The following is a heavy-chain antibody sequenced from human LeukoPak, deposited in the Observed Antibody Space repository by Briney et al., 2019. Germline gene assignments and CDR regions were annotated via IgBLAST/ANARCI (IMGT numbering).Heavy chain of an antibody. V-gene: IGHV4-4*07. D-gene: IGHD6-13*01. CDR1: GGSISSYY. CDR3: ARHLGGRDRYSSSWYYFDY. CDR2: IYTSGST. J-gene: IGHJ4*02. Sequence: SETLSLTCTVSGGSISSYYWSWIRQPAGKGLEWIGRIYTSGSTNYNPSLKSRVTMSVDTSKNQFSLKLSSVTAADTAVYYCARHLGGRDRYSSSWYYFDYWGQGTLVTVSS.